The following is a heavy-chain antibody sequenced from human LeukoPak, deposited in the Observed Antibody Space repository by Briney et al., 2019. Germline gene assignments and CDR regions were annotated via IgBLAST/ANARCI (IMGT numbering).Heavy chain of an antibody. D-gene: IGHD3-10*01. Sequence: SQTLSLTCTVSGVSISSGSYYWSWIRQPAGKGLEWIGRIYTSGSTNYNPSLKSRVTISVDTSKNQFSLKLSSVTAADTAVYYCAGTEGSYYYFDYWGQGTLVTVSS. CDR2: IYTSGST. CDR1: GVSISSGSYY. J-gene: IGHJ4*02. CDR3: AGTEGSYYYFDY. V-gene: IGHV4-61*02.